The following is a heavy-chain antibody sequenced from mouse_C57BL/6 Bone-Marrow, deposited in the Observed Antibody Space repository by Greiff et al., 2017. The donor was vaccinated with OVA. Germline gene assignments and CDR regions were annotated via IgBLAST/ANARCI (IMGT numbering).Heavy chain of an antibody. CDR1: GYTFTSYG. CDR3: GYYGNLAWFAY. D-gene: IGHD2-1*01. V-gene: IGHV1-81*01. CDR2: IYPRSGNT. Sequence: QVQLQQSGAELARPGASVKLSCKASGYTFTSYGISWVKQRTGQGLEWIGEIYPRSGNTYYNEKFKGKATLTADKSSSTAYMELRSLTSEDSAVYFCGYYGNLAWFAYWGQGTLVTVSA. J-gene: IGHJ3*01.